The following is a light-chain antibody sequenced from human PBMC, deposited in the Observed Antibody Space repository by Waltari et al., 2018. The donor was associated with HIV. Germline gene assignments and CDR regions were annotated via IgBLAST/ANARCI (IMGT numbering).Light chain of an antibody. CDR1: SSDISTYNF. V-gene: IGLV2-14*03. Sequence: QSALTQPASVSGSPGQSITISCSGTSSDISTYNFVSWYQKHPDKAPKLLIYDVDTRPSGVPRLFSGSKSGDTASLTISAIQADDEADYFCSSYTTTNTVVFGGGTKVSVL. CDR3: SSYTTTNTVV. CDR2: DVD. J-gene: IGLJ2*01.